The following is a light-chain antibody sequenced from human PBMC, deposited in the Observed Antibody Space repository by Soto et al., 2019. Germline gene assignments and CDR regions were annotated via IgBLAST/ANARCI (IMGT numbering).Light chain of an antibody. V-gene: IGLV2-14*03. CDR2: NIS. CDR3: SSFRSGSSL. CDR1: SSDIGGNNL. Sequence: QSVLTQHPSGSGTPGQTITISCTGTSSDIGGNNLVSWYHQHPGNAHNLMINNISNRPEGLSDRFSGTTSGNTASLTIGRLQAEDEYDYYWSSFRSGSSLFGTGTKVTVL. J-gene: IGLJ1*01.